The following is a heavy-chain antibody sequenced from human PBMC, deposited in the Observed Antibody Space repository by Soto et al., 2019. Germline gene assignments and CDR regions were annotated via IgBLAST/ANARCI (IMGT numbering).Heavy chain of an antibody. J-gene: IGHJ3*02. CDR2: VYWNDDT. CDR1: GISLSTSGVG. CDR3: ARGLATLPVFAFDI. Sequence: SGPTLVNPTQTLTLTCTLSGISLSTSGVGLGWIRQTPGKALEWLALVYWNDDTHYSPSLKSRLTITKDTSKNQAILTMTNMDPVDTATYFCARGLATLPVFAFDIWGQGTVVTVSS. D-gene: IGHD1-1*01. V-gene: IGHV2-5*01.